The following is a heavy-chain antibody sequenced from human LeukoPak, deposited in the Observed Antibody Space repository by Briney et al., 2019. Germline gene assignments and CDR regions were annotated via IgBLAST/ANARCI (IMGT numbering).Heavy chain of an antibody. CDR1: GFSFNNYA. CDR3: ARAKGYTSSYSFDY. D-gene: IGHD3-10*01. CDR2: IGISSGPL. V-gene: IGHV3-48*04. J-gene: IGHJ4*02. Sequence: GGSLRLSCAASGFSFNNYAMNWVRQTPGGRLEWVSFIGISSGPLLYADSVKGRFTISRDNAKASVYLQMNRLRAEDTAVYYCARAKGYTSSYSFDYWGQGILVTVSS.